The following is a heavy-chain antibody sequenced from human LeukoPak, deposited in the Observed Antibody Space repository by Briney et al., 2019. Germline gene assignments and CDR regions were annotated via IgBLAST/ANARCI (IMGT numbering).Heavy chain of an antibody. CDR3: ARGQPLGYCSGGSCPKTHYYYYGMDV. CDR2: INHSGST. V-gene: IGHV4-34*01. CDR1: GGSFSGYY. Sequence: PSETLSLTCTVYGGSFSGYYWSWIRQPPGKGLEWIGEINHSGSTNYNPSLKSRVTISVDTSKNQFSLKLSSVTAADTAVYYCARGQPLGYCSGGSCPKTHYYYYGMDVWGQGTTVTVSS. J-gene: IGHJ6*02. D-gene: IGHD2-15*01.